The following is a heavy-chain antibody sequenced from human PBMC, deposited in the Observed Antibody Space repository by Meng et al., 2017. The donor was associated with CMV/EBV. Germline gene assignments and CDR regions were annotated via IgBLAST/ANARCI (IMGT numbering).Heavy chain of an antibody. J-gene: IGHJ4*02. V-gene: IGHV1-2*02. Sequence: ASVKVSCKASGYTFTAHFFHWVRQAPGQGLECMGWIHPHTGDTNYAQQFQGRVTLTRDTSINTGYMELTRLTSDDTAVYFCARDNNWGPDYWGQGTLVTVSS. CDR3: ARDNNWGPDY. CDR1: GYTFTAHF. D-gene: IGHD7-27*01. CDR2: IHPHTGDT.